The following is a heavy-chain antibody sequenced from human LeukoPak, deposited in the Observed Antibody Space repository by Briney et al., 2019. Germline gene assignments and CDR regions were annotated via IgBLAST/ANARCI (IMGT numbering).Heavy chain of an antibody. J-gene: IGHJ4*02. CDR1: GGSMTSDS. Sequence: PSETLSLTCTISGGSMTSDSWSWIRQSAGKGLEWIGRIDATGTTSYSPSLKSRVTISLDTSKNQFSLKLSSVTAADTAVYYCARAGSGRTMAMSYWGQGTLVTVSS. V-gene: IGHV4-4*07. CDR3: ARAGSGRTMAMSY. CDR2: IDATGTT. D-gene: IGHD5-24*01.